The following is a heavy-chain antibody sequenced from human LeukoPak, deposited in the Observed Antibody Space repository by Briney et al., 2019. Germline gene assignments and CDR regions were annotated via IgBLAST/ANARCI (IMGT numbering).Heavy chain of an antibody. CDR1: GGSISSYY. D-gene: IGHD3-22*01. CDR2: IYTSGST. Sequence: SETLSLTCTVSGGSISSYYWSWIRQPDGKGLEWIGHIYTSGSTNYNTSLKSRVTISVDTSKNQVSLKLSSVTAADTAVYYCARGEAAYDSSGYHNWFDPWGQGTLVTVSS. V-gene: IGHV4-4*07. J-gene: IGHJ5*02. CDR3: ARGEAAYDSSGYHNWFDP.